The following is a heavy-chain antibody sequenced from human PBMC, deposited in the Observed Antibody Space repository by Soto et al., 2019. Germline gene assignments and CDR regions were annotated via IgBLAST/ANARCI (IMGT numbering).Heavy chain of an antibody. V-gene: IGHV4-59*01. CDR1: GGSISSYY. J-gene: IGHJ3*02. Sequence: QVQLQESGPGLVKPSETLSLTCTVSGGSISSYYWSWIRQPPGKGLEWIGYIYYSGSTNYNPSLKSRVTISVDTSKNQFSLKLSSVTAADTAVYYCAGGDSRNAFDIWGQGTMVTVSS. CDR3: AGGDSRNAFDI. D-gene: IGHD3-16*01. CDR2: IYYSGST.